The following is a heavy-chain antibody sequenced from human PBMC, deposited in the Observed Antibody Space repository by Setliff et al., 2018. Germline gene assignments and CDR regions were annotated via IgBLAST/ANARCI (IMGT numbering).Heavy chain of an antibody. CDR2: INQDGSGK. CDR1: GFTFSSFW. Sequence: GSLRLSCAASGFTFSSFWMSWVRQSPGGGLEWVANINQDGSGKFYVDSVKGRFTISRDNAKKSLSLQMNGLRAEDTSVYYCAKPQLELRWGFESWGQGTLVTVSS. CDR3: AKPQLELRWGFES. J-gene: IGHJ4*02. D-gene: IGHD1-7*01. V-gene: IGHV3-7*01.